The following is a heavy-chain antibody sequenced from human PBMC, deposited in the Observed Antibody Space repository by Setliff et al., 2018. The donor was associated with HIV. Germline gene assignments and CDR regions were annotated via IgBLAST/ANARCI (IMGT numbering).Heavy chain of an antibody. CDR1: GGSISSSNNY. CDR2: IYYSGST. Sequence: PSETLSLTCSVSGGSISSSNNYWGWIRRPPGKGLEWIGSIYYSGSTYYNPSLKSRVTLSVDTSKNQFSLKLSSVTAADTAVYYCARHDSRGPRSAFDLWGRGTMVTVS. D-gene: IGHD2-21*01. J-gene: IGHJ3*01. CDR3: ARHDSRGPRSAFDL. V-gene: IGHV4-39*01.